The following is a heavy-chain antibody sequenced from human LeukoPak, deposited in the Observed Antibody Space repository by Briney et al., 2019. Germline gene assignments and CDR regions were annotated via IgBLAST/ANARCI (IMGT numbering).Heavy chain of an antibody. CDR3: ARDGRGIGSSWDVYYGMDV. CDR2: IYYSGST. Sequence: SETLSLTCTVSGGSISSSSYYWGWIRQPPGKGLEWIGSIYYSGSTYYNPSLKSRVTISVDTSKNQFSLKLSSVTAADTAVYYCARDGRGIGSSWDVYYGMDVWGQGTTVTVSS. CDR1: GGSISSSSYY. J-gene: IGHJ6*02. V-gene: IGHV4-39*07. D-gene: IGHD6-13*01.